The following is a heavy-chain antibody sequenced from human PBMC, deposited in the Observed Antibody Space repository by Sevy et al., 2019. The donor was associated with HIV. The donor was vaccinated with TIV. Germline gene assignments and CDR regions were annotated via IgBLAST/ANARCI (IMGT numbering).Heavy chain of an antibody. D-gene: IGHD3-16*01. CDR1: GFTFSSYS. CDR2: ISSRSDYI. J-gene: IGHJ6*02. CDR3: ARDGGSTDRGMDV. Sequence: GGSLRLSCAASGFTFSSYSMNWVRQAPGKGLEWVSSISSRSDYIFYADSMRGRITIYRDDAKKSLHLEMNSLRVEDTAVYYCARDGGSTDRGMDVWGQGTTVTVSS. V-gene: IGHV3-21*01.